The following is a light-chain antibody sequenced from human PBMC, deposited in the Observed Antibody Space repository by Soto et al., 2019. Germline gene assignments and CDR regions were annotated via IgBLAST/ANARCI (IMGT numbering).Light chain of an antibody. Sequence: QPVLTQSPSASASLGASVKLTCTLSSGHSSYAIAWHQQQPEKGPRYLMKLNSDGSHSKGDGIPDRFSGSSSGAARYLTISRLQSEGEADYCCQTWGTGIQVFGGGTKRTVL. V-gene: IGLV4-69*01. CDR2: LNSDGSH. CDR3: QTWGTGIQV. CDR1: SGHSSYA. J-gene: IGLJ2*01.